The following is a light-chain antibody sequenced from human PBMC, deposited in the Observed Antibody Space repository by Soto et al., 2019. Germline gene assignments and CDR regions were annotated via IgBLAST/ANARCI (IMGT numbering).Light chain of an antibody. Sequence: DIQMTQSPSTLSASVGDRVTLTCRASQSINSWLAWYQQKSGKAPKLLIYKASSLDSGVPSRFSGSGSGTEFTLTISSLQPDDFATYYCQQYSGYSGTFGQGTKVEIK. CDR2: KAS. V-gene: IGKV1-5*03. CDR1: QSINSW. CDR3: QQYSGYSGT. J-gene: IGKJ1*01.